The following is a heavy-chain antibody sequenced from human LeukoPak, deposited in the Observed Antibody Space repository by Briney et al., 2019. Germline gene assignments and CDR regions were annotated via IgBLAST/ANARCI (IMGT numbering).Heavy chain of an antibody. D-gene: IGHD3-10*01. V-gene: IGHV4-38-2*02. Sequence: PSETLSLTCTVSGYSISSGYYWGWIRQPPGKGLEWIGSIYHSGRTFYNPSLKSRVTISVDTSKNQFSLKLSSVTAADTAVYYCAADPQFDYFDYWGQGTLVTVSS. J-gene: IGHJ4*02. CDR2: IYHSGRT. CDR1: GYSISSGYY. CDR3: AADPQFDYFDY.